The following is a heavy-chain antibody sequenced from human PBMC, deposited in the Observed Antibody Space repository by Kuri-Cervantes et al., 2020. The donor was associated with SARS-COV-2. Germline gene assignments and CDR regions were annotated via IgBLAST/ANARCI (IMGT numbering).Heavy chain of an antibody. CDR1: GYTFTSYY. Sequence: ASVKVSCKASGYTFTSYYMHWVRQAPGQGLEWMAIINPSGGSTGYAQKLQGRVTMTTDTSTSTAYMELRSLRSDDTAVYYCARGLLAAAGKVPFDYWGQGTLVTVSS. V-gene: IGHV1-46*01. D-gene: IGHD6-13*01. CDR2: INPSGGST. J-gene: IGHJ4*02. CDR3: ARGLLAAAGKVPFDY.